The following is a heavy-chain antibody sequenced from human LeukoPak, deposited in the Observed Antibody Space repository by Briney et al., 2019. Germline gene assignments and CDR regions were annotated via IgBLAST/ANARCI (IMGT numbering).Heavy chain of an antibody. CDR2: IKPDGSDK. Sequence: PGGSLRLSCAASKFTFSNSWMTWVRQAPGKGLEWVANIKPDGSDKYYVDSVKGRFTISRDNAKNSLYLQMNSLRAEDTAVYYCARDDYGDYVPFDYWGQGTLVTVSS. V-gene: IGHV3-7*03. CDR1: KFTFSNSW. CDR3: ARDDYGDYVPFDY. J-gene: IGHJ4*02. D-gene: IGHD4-17*01.